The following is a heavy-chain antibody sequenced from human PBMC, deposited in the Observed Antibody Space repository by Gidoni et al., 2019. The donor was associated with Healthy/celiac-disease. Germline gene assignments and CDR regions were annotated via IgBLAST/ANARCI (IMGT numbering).Heavy chain of an antibody. Sequence: QVQLQESGPGLVKPSETLSLTCTVSGGSISSYYWSWIRQPPGKGLEWIGYIYYSGSTNYNPSLKSRVTISVDTSKNQFSLKLSSVTAADTAVYYCARVGSSGWPGGCYFDYWGQGTLVTVSS. CDR1: GGSISSYY. D-gene: IGHD6-19*01. CDR2: IYYSGST. V-gene: IGHV4-59*01. CDR3: ARVGSSGWPGGCYFDY. J-gene: IGHJ4*02.